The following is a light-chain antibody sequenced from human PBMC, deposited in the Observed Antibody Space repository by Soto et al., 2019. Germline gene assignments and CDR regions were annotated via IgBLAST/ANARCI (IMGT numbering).Light chain of an antibody. CDR2: ANS. CDR1: SSNIGNNY. Sequence: QSVLTQPPSVSAAPGQKVTISCSGSSSNIGNNYVSWYQHLPGTAPKLLLSANSHRPSGVPDRFSGSKSGTSASLAITGLQAEDEADYYCQSYDSGLIGLTFGTGTKLTVL. CDR3: QSYDSGLIGLT. J-gene: IGLJ2*01. V-gene: IGLV1-40*01.